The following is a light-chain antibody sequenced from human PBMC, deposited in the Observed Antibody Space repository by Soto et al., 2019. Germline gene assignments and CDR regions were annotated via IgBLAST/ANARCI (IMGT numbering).Light chain of an antibody. V-gene: IGKV3-15*01. Sequence: EIVMTQSPATPSVSPGERATLSCRASQSVSSNLAWYQQKPGQAPRLLIYGASTRATGIPARFSGSGSGTEFTLTISSLQSEDFAVYYCQQYNNWPGRTFGQGTKVEIK. J-gene: IGKJ1*01. CDR3: QQYNNWPGRT. CDR1: QSVSSN. CDR2: GAS.